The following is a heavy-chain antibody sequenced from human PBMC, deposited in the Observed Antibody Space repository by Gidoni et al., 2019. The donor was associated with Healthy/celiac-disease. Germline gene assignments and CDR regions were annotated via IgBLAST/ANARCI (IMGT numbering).Heavy chain of an antibody. Sequence: QVQLVESGGGVVQPGRSLRLSCAASGFTFSSYGMHWVRQAPGKGLEWVAVIWYDGSNKYYADSVKGRFTISRDNSKNTLYLQMNSLRAEDTAVYYCARDNARGYCSGGSCFSFDYWGQGTLVTVSS. CDR2: IWYDGSNK. J-gene: IGHJ4*02. D-gene: IGHD2-15*01. CDR1: GFTFSSYG. CDR3: ARDNARGYCSGGSCFSFDY. V-gene: IGHV3-33*01.